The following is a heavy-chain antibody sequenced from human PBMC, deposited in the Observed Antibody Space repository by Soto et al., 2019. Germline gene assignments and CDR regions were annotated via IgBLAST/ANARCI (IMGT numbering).Heavy chain of an antibody. CDR3: ERLVLDGYLGH. D-gene: IGHD3-3*01. CDR2: IYYSGST. J-gene: IGHJ4*02. V-gene: IGHV4-39*01. Sequence: XETLSIPTTDSCGSISSSRYYWGWIRQPPGKGLERIGSIYYSGSTYYNPSLKSRVTISVDTSKNQFSLKLSSVTAADTAVYYCERLVLDGYLGHWGQGTLVTVSS. CDR1: CGSISSSRYY.